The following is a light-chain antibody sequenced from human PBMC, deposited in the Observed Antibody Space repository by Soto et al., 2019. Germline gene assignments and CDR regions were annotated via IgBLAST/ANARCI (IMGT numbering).Light chain of an antibody. CDR3: QPYNNWPPYT. CDR2: GAS. Sequence: EIVMTQSPATLSVSPGERATLSCRASQSVSSNLAWYQQKPGQAPRLLIYGASTRATGIPARFSGSGSGTEFTLPISSLQSEDFAVYYCQPYNNWPPYTFGQGTKLEIK. J-gene: IGKJ2*01. CDR1: QSVSSN. V-gene: IGKV3-15*01.